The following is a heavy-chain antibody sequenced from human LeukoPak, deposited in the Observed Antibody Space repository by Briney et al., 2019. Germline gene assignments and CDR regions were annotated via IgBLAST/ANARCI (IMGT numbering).Heavy chain of an antibody. Sequence: ASVKVSCKASGYTFSSCAINWVRQAPGQGLEYMGWIDTKTGNPTYAQGFTGRFVFSLDTSVSTAYLQISSLKAEDTTVYYCAIHPSDSSGYFSYWGQGALVTVSS. CDR3: AIHPSDSSGYFSY. V-gene: IGHV7-4-1*02. D-gene: IGHD3-22*01. J-gene: IGHJ4*02. CDR2: IDTKTGNP. CDR1: GYTFSSCA.